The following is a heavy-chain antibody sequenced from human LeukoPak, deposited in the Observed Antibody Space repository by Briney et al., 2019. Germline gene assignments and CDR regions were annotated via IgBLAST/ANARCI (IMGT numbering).Heavy chain of an antibody. V-gene: IGHV1-2*06. CDR1: GFTFTGYY. CDR2: INPNSGGT. D-gene: IGHD2-21*02. J-gene: IGHJ4*02. CDR3: ARCRFEVVTELDY. Sequence: ASVKVSCKASGFTFTGYYMHWVRQAPGQGLEWMGRINPNSGGTNYAQKFQGRVTMTRDTSISTAYMELSRLRSDDTAVYYCARCRFEVVTELDYWGQGTLVTVSS.